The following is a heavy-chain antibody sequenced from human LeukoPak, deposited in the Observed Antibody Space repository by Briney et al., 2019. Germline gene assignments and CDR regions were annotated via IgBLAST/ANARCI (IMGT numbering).Heavy chain of an antibody. CDR2: IYYSGST. D-gene: IGHD3-22*01. CDR1: GGSISSSSYY. V-gene: IGHV4-39*07. CDR3: AGIKRWYFYDSKVDY. Sequence: SETLSLTCTVSGGSISSSSYYWGWIRQPPGKGLEWIGSIYYSGSTYYNPYLKSRVTISVDTSKNQFSLKLSSVTAADTAVYYCAGIKRWYFYDSKVDYWGQGTLVTVSS. J-gene: IGHJ4*02.